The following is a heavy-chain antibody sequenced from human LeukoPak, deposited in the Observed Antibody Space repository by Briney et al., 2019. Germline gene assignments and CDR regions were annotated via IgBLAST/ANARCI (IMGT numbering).Heavy chain of an antibody. D-gene: IGHD2-15*01. Sequence: PGGSLRLSCAASGFTFSSYAMSWVRQAPGKGLEWVSAISGSGGSTYYADSVKGRFTISRDNSKNTLYLQMNSLRAEDTAVYYCARAKPYVVVVAAIYYWGQGTLVTVSS. J-gene: IGHJ4*02. CDR1: GFTFSSYA. V-gene: IGHV3-23*01. CDR3: ARAKPYVVVVAAIYY. CDR2: ISGSGGST.